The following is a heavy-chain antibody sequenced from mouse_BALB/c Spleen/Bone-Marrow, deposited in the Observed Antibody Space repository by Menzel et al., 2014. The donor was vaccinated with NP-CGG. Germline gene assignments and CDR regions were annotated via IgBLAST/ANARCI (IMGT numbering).Heavy chain of an antibody. CDR2: IRNKANGYTT. Sequence: EVMLVESGGGLVQPGGSLRLSCATPGFTFTDYYMSWVRQPPGKAPEWLGFIRNKANGYTTEYSASVKGRFTISRDNSQSILYLQMITLRAEDSATYFCARDINDNYNWYFDVWGAGTTVTVSS. CDR1: GFTFTDYY. V-gene: IGHV7-3*02. D-gene: IGHD2-1*01. CDR3: ARDINDNYNWYFDV. J-gene: IGHJ1*01.